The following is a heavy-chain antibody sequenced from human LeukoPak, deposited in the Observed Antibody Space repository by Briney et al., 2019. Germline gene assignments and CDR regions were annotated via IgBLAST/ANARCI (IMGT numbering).Heavy chain of an antibody. Sequence: PSETLSLTCIVSGGSISSYYWSWIRQPPGKGLEWIGYIYYSGSTDYNPSLKSRVTISVDTSKNQFSLRLSSVTAADTAVYYCARVTGYVMEDYFDYWGQGTLVTVSS. V-gene: IGHV4-59*01. J-gene: IGHJ4*02. D-gene: IGHD6-13*01. CDR3: ARVTGYVMEDYFDY. CDR2: IYYSGST. CDR1: GGSISSYY.